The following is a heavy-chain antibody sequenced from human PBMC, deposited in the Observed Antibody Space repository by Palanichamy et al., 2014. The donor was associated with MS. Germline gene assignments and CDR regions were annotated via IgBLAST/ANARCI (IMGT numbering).Heavy chain of an antibody. CDR1: GGSISSYY. CDR2: IYYSGST. CDR3: AREHTVRGVISHYYYGMDV. D-gene: IGHD3-10*01. V-gene: IGHV4-59*01. J-gene: IGHJ6*02. Sequence: QVQLQESGPGLVKPSETLSLTCTVSGGSISSYYWSWIRQPPGKGLEWIGYIYYSGSTNYNPSLKNRVTISVDTSKNQFSLKLSSVTAADTAVYYCAREHTVRGVISHYYYGMDVWGQGTTVTVSS.